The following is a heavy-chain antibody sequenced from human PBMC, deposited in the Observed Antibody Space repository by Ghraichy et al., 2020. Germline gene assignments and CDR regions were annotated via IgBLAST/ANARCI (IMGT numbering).Heavy chain of an antibody. CDR2: ISAYNGNT. Sequence: ASVKVSCKASGYTFTSYGISWVRQAPGQGLEWMGWISAYNGNTNYAQKLQGRVTMTTDTSTSTAYMELRSLRSDDTAVYYCAREYCSSTSCYTSAGMDVWGQGTTVTVSS. D-gene: IGHD2-2*02. CDR3: AREYCSSTSCYTSAGMDV. J-gene: IGHJ6*02. CDR1: GYTFTSYG. V-gene: IGHV1-18*04.